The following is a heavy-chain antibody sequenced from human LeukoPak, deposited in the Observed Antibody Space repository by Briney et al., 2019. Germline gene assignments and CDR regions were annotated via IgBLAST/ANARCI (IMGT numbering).Heavy chain of an antibody. CDR1: GGSISSYY. V-gene: IGHV4-59*01. CDR2: IYYSGST. Sequence: TSETLSLTCTVSGGSISSYYWSWIRQPPGKGLEWIGYIYYSGSTNYNPSLKSRVTISVDTSKNQFSLKLSSVTAADTAVYYCARVYRWVFGYWGQGTLVTVSS. J-gene: IGHJ4*02. D-gene: IGHD2/OR15-2a*01. CDR3: ARVYRWVFGY.